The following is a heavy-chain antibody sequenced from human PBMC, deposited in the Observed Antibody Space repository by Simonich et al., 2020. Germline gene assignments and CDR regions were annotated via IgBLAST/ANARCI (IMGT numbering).Heavy chain of an antibody. CDR1: GYTFTSYG. J-gene: IGHJ4*02. Sequence: QVQLVQSGAEVKKPGASVKVSCKASGYTFTSYGISWVRQAPGQGLEWMGWISTYKGNTKYAQKLQGRVTMTTDTSTSTADMGLRSLRSDDTAVYYCARASRGTWWYYYFDYWGQGTLVTVSS. V-gene: IGHV1-18*01. CDR3: ARASRGTWWYYYFDY. D-gene: IGHD2-15*01. CDR2: ISTYKGNT.